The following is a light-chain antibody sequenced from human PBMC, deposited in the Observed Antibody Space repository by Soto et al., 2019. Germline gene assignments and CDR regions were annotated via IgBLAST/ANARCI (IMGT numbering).Light chain of an antibody. CDR3: QQSYSTPPYT. J-gene: IGKJ2*01. CDR1: QSISSY. CDR2: AAS. V-gene: IGKV1-39*01. Sequence: DIQMTQSPSSLSASVGDRVTITCRASQSISSYLNWYQQKPGKAPKLLISAASSLQSGVPSRFSGSGSWTDFTLTISSLQPEDFATYYGQQSYSTPPYTFGQGTKLEIK.